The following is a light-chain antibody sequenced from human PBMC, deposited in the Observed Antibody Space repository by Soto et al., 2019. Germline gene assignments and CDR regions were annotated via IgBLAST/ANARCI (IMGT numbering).Light chain of an antibody. J-gene: IGKJ5*01. CDR1: ETIRNL. CDR3: QQRHNWPIS. Sequence: EILLTQSPATLSLSPGESATLSFRASETIRNLLAWYQQRPGQPPRLLIYDAFNRAPGIPARFSGGGSGTDFTLTISSLEPEDFGVYYCQQRHNWPISFGQGTRLEIK. V-gene: IGKV3-11*01. CDR2: DAF.